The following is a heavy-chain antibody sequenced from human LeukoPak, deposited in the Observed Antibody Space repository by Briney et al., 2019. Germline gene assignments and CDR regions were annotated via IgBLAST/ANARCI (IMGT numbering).Heavy chain of an antibody. V-gene: IGHV3-9*01. J-gene: IGHJ4*02. CDR1: GFTFDDYA. D-gene: IGHD3-22*01. Sequence: GGSLRLSCAASGFTFDDYAMHWVRQVPGKGLEWVSGISWNSGSIGYADSVKGRFTISRDNAKNSLYLQMNSLRAEDTALYYCVKDPASSGYYPEYWGQGTLVTVSS. CDR2: ISWNSGSI. CDR3: VKDPASSGYYPEY.